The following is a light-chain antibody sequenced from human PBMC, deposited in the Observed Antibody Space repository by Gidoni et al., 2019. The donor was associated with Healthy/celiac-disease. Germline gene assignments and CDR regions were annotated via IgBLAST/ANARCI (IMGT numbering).Light chain of an antibody. CDR1: QSRLHSNGYNY. CDR2: LGS. V-gene: IGKV2-28*01. J-gene: IGKJ2*02. CDR3: MQALQTPGT. Sequence: DIVMTQSPLSLPVTPGEPASISCRSSQSRLHSNGYNYLDWYLQKPVQSPQLLIYLGSNRASGVPDRFSGSGSGTDFTLKISRVEAEDVGVYYCMQALQTPGTFGQGTKLEIK.